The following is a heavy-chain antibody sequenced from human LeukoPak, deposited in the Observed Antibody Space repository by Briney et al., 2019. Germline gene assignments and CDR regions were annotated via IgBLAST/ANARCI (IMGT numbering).Heavy chain of an antibody. Sequence: ASVKVSCKASGYTFSSYDINWVRQATGQGLEWMGWMNPNSGNTGYAQKLQGRVTMTTDTSTSTAYMELRSLRSDDAAVYYCAREVHSSGYYVGSNNWFDPWGQGTLVTVSS. CDR1: GYTFSSYD. V-gene: IGHV1-8*02. J-gene: IGHJ5*02. D-gene: IGHD3-22*01. CDR2: MNPNSGNT. CDR3: AREVHSSGYYVGSNNWFDP.